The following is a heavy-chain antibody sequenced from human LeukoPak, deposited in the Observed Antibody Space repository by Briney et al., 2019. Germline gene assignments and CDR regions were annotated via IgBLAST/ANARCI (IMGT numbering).Heavy chain of an antibody. D-gene: IGHD3-22*01. CDR1: GFTFSSYA. Sequence: PGGSLRLSCAASGFTFSSYAMHWVRQAPGKGLEWVAVISYDGSNKYYADSVKGRFTISRDNSKNTLYLQMNSLRAEDTAVYYCARTTMIVVPYFDYWGRGTLVTVSS. J-gene: IGHJ4*02. V-gene: IGHV3-30*04. CDR2: ISYDGSNK. CDR3: ARTTMIVVPYFDY.